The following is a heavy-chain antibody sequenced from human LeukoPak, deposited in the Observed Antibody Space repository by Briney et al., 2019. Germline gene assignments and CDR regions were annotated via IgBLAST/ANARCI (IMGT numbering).Heavy chain of an antibody. CDR1: GFTFSSYA. D-gene: IGHD3-3*01. CDR2: ISGSGGST. J-gene: IGHJ3*02. Sequence: PGGSLRLSCAASGFTFSSYAMSWVRQAPGKGLEWVSAISGSGGSTYYADSVKGRFTISRDNSKNTLYLQMNSLRAEDTAVYYCANSDFWSGYDPYVYDAFDIWGQGTMVTVSS. CDR3: ANSDFWSGYDPYVYDAFDI. V-gene: IGHV3-23*01.